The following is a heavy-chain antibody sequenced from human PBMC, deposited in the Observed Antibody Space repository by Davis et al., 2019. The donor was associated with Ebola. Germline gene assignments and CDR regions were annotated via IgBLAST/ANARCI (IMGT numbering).Heavy chain of an antibody. Sequence: GGSLRLSCAASGFTFSSYAMSWVRQAPGKGLEWVSTNSGSGSSTYYADSVKGRFTMSRDNSKNTLYLQMNSLRAEDTAVYYCASITMVRGVQWGQGTLVTVSS. D-gene: IGHD3-10*01. CDR3: ASITMVRGVQ. V-gene: IGHV3-23*01. CDR2: NSGSGSST. CDR1: GFTFSSYA. J-gene: IGHJ4*02.